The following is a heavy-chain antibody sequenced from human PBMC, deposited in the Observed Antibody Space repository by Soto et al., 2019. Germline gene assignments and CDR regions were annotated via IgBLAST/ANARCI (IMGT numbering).Heavy chain of an antibody. V-gene: IGHV3-30*18. J-gene: IGHJ4*02. CDR1: GFTLSNYA. D-gene: IGHD2-21*02. CDR3: AEDTWVATAAGYFDS. Sequence: GGSLRLSCAASGFTLSNYAMHWVRQAPGKGLEWVAVISFDGLNKQYSDSEKGRFTISSDDSKNTLYLRMTSLRTQDTAVYYCAEDTWVATAAGYFDSWGEGSLVTV. CDR2: ISFDGLNK.